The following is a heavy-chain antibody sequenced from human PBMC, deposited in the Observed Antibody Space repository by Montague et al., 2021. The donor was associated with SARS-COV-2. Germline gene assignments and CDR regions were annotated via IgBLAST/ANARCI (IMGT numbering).Heavy chain of an antibody. J-gene: IGHJ3*02. CDR1: GGSISSTNYY. V-gene: IGHV4-39*02. CDR3: ARRGPKHLPVDTTIDGFYI. D-gene: IGHD5-18*01. CDR2: IYDSGST. Sequence: SETLSLTCTVSGGSISSTNYYWDWIRQPPGKGLEWIGSIYDSGSTYYNPSLKSRVTISVDTSKNHFSLKLNSVTAADTAVYYCARRGPKHLPVDTTIDGFYIWGQGTMVTVSS.